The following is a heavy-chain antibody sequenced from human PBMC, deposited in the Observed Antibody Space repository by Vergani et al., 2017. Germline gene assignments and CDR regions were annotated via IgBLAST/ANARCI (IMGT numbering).Heavy chain of an antibody. V-gene: IGHV3-9*01. J-gene: IGHJ4*02. CDR2: ISWNSGSI. CDR1: GFTFDDYA. CDR3: AKDIMASYDFWSGSDY. D-gene: IGHD3-3*01. Sequence: VQLVDSGGGLVQPGRSLRLSCAASGFTFDDYAMHWVRQAPGKGLEWVSGISWNSGSIGYADSVKGRFTISRDNAKNSLYLQMNSLRAEDTALYYCAKDIMASYDFWSGSDYWGQGTLVTVSS.